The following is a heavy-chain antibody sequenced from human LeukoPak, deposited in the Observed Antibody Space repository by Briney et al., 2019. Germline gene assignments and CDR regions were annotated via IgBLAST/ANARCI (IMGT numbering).Heavy chain of an antibody. D-gene: IGHD6-13*01. CDR3: ARDMGAAAGTFDY. J-gene: IGHJ4*02. V-gene: IGHV4-31*03. CDR2: IYYSGST. Sequence: SETLSLTCTVSGGSISSGGYYWSWIRQHPGKGLEWIGNIYYSGSTYYNPSLKSRVTISVDTSKNQFSLKLSSVTAADTAVYYCARDMGAAAGTFDYWGQGTLVTVSS. CDR1: GGSISSGGYY.